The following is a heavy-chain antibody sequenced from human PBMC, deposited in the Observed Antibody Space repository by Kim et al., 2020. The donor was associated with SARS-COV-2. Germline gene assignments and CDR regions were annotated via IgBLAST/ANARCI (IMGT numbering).Heavy chain of an antibody. CDR2: IYYSGST. D-gene: IGHD6-13*01. J-gene: IGHJ4*02. V-gene: IGHV4-39*01. Sequence: SETLSLACTVSGGSISSSSYYWGWIRQPPGKGLEWIGSIYYSGSTYYNPSLKSRVTISVDTSKNQFSLKLSSVTAADTAVYYCARHVGSSSSPFFDYWGQGTLVTVSS. CDR1: GGSISSSSYY. CDR3: ARHVGSSSSPFFDY.